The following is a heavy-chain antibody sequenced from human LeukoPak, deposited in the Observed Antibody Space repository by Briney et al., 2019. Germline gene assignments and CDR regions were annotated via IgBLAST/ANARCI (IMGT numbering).Heavy chain of an antibody. Sequence: SETLSLTCTVSGGSISSYYWSWIRQPPGKGLEWIGYIYYSGSTNYNPSLKSRVTISVDTSKNQFSLKLSSVTAADTAVYYCARLPAPYSSSSLGSAHFDYWGQGTLVTVSS. V-gene: IGHV4-59*12. CDR3: ARLPAPYSSSSLGSAHFDY. CDR2: IYYSGST. D-gene: IGHD6-6*01. CDR1: GGSISSYY. J-gene: IGHJ4*02.